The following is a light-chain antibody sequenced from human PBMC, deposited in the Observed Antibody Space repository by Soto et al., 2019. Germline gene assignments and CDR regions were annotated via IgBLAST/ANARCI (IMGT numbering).Light chain of an antibody. CDR2: EVT. CDR1: SSDVGYYDY. CDR3: ISYTGSSTSYV. J-gene: IGLJ1*01. V-gene: IGLV2-8*01. Sequence: QSALTQPPSASGFPGQSVTISCTGTSSDVGYYDYVSWYQQHPGKAPKLVIYEVTKRPSGVPDRVSASKSGNTASLTVSGLRAEDEADYYCISYTGSSTSYVFGTGTKVTVL.